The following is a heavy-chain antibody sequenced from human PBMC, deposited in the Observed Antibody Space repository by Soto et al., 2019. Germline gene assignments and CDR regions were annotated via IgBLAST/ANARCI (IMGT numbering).Heavy chain of an antibody. V-gene: IGHV3-48*02. Sequence: GGSLRLSCAASGFTISTYHLNWVRQAPGKGLEWVSYISTDLRALYYADSVRGRFTISRDNAKNSLYLQMTSLRDEDTGVYYCTRDGRRGYDMDVWGQGTTVTVSS. D-gene: IGHD1-26*01. CDR3: TRDGRRGYDMDV. J-gene: IGHJ6*02. CDR2: ISTDLRAL. CDR1: GFTISTYH.